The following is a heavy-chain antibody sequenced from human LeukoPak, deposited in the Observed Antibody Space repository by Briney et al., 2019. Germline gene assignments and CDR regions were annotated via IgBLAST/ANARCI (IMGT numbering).Heavy chain of an antibody. D-gene: IGHD3-22*01. CDR3: ATTTLEYYYDSSSLGLDY. CDR2: IYHSGST. Sequence: SSETLSLTCTVSGYSISSGYHWGWIRQPPGQGLEWIGSIYHSGSTYYNPSLKSRVTISVDTSKNQFSLKLSSVTAADTAVYYCATTTLEYYYDSSSLGLDYWGQGTLVTVSS. V-gene: IGHV4-38-2*02. J-gene: IGHJ4*02. CDR1: GYSISSGYH.